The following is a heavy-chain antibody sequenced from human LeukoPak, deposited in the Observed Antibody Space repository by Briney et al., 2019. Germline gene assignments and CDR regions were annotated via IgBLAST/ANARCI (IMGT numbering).Heavy chain of an antibody. D-gene: IGHD6-13*01. CDR3: VKVRDRLSSFYPAA. J-gene: IGHJ4*02. CDR2: INPHSGGR. CDR1: GYSFTDYY. V-gene: IGHV1-2*02. Sequence: ASVKVSCKASGYSFTDYYIHWVRQAPGQGLEWMGWINPHSGGRNLAQKFQGRVTMTRDTSITTAYLELSGLTSDDTAMYYCVKVRDRLSSFYPAAWGQGTLVSVSS.